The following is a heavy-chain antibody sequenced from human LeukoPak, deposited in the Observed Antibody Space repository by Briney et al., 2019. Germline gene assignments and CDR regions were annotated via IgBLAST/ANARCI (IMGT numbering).Heavy chain of an antibody. D-gene: IGHD4-23*01. CDR2: INHSGST. CDR1: GGSISSYY. V-gene: IGHV4-34*01. J-gene: IGHJ4*02. CDR3: ARGTMTTVAYYFDY. Sequence: SSETLSLTCTVSGGSISSYYWSWIRQPPGKGLEWIGEINHSGSTNYNPSLKSRVTISVDTSKNQFSLKLSSVTAADTAVYYCARGTMTTVAYYFDYWGRDTLVTVSS.